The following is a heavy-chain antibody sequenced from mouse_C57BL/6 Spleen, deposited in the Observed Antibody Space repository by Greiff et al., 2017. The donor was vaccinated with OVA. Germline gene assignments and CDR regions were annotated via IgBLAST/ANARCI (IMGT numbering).Heavy chain of an antibody. CDR3: ARTYYSNPWFAY. D-gene: IGHD2-5*01. CDR1: GYTFTSYW. Sequence: QVQLQQPGAELVKPGASVKLSCKASGYTFTSYWMQWVKQRPGQGLEWIGEIDPSDSYTNYNQKFKAKATLTVDKSSSTAYMQLKSLTSEDSAVYYCARTYYSNPWFAYWGQGTLVTVSA. J-gene: IGHJ3*01. V-gene: IGHV1-50*01. CDR2: IDPSDSYT.